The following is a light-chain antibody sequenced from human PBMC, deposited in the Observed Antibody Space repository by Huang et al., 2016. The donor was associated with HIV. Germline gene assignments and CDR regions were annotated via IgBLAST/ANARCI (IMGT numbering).Light chain of an antibody. Sequence: EIVLTQSPATLSLSPGERATLSCRASQSVSSYLAWYQQKPGQAPRLLIYDASNRATGIPARFSGSWSGTDFTLTISSLEPEDFAVYYCQQRSNWPPGFGGGTKVDIK. CDR1: QSVSSY. CDR2: DAS. CDR3: QQRSNWPPG. V-gene: IGKV3-11*01. J-gene: IGKJ4*02.